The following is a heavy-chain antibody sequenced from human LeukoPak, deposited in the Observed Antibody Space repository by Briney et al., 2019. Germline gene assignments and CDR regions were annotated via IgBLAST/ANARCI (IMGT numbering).Heavy chain of an antibody. D-gene: IGHD1-7*01. CDR3: ARDSALPYNWNYRPFDY. CDR1: GYTFTSYG. CDR2: ISAYNGNT. V-gene: IGHV1-18*01. Sequence: GASVKVSCKASGYTFTSYGISWVRQAPGQGLEWMGWISAYNGNTNYAQKLQGRVTMTTDTSTSTAYMELRSLRSDDTAVYYCARDSALPYNWNYRPFDYWGQGTLVTVSS. J-gene: IGHJ4*02.